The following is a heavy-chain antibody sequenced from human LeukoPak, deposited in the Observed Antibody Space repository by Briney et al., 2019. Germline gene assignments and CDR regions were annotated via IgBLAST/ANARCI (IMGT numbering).Heavy chain of an antibody. CDR1: GGTFSSYA. J-gene: IGHJ4*02. Sequence: SVNVSCKASGGTFSSYAISWVRRAPGQGLEWMGRIIPILGIANYAQKFQGRVTITADKSTSTAYMELSSLRSEDTAVYYCARSPRHGDYFDFWGQGTLVTISS. CDR3: ARSPRHGDYFDF. D-gene: IGHD3-16*01. CDR2: IIPILGIA. V-gene: IGHV1-69*04.